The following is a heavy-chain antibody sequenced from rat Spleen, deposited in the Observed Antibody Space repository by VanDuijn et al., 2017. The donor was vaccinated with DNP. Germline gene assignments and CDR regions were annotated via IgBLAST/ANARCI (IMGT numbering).Heavy chain of an antibody. D-gene: IGHD1-1*01. CDR1: GYTFITNY. Sequence: QVQLQQSGAELATPGSSVKISCKASGYTFITNYVGWMKQTTGQGLEYIGYINTGSGGTSYTEKFRGQATLTVDKSSSTAFMQLSSLTPDDSAVYYCARGGDGIWFAYWGLGTLVTVSS. V-gene: IGHV1-43*01. CDR2: INTGSGGT. CDR3: ARGGDGIWFAY. J-gene: IGHJ3*01.